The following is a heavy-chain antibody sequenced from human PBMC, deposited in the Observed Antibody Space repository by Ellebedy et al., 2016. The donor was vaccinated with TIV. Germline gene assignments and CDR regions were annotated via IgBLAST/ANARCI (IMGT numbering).Heavy chain of an antibody. V-gene: IGHV1-2*04. CDR3: ARDRGYYTFGY. Sequence: AASVKVSCKASGYTFTDYYIHWVRQAPGQGLEWMGWISPNSGVPNYAQKFQGSVTMTRDTSISTAHMEVRRLRSDDTAVYYCARDRGYYTFGYWGQGTLVTVSS. CDR2: ISPNSGVP. CDR1: GYTFTDYY. D-gene: IGHD3-3*01. J-gene: IGHJ4*02.